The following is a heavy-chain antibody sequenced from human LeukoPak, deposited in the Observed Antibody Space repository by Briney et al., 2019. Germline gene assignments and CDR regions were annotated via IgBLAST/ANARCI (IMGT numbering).Heavy chain of an antibody. CDR1: GGSISSGGYY. Sequence: SETLSLTCTVSGGSISSGGYYWSWIRQPPGKGLEWIGYIYHSGSTYYNPSLKSRVTISVDRSKNQFSLKLSSVTAADTAVYYCARHYYDSSGYYQAVDYWGQGTLVTVSS. J-gene: IGHJ4*02. CDR3: ARHYYDSSGYYQAVDY. CDR2: IYHSGST. V-gene: IGHV4-30-2*01. D-gene: IGHD3-22*01.